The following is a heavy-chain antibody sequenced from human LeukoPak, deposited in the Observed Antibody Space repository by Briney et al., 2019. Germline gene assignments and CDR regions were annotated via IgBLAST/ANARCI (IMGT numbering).Heavy chain of an antibody. J-gene: IGHJ5*02. Sequence: ASVKVSCKASAYTFTGYYMHWVRQAPGQGLEWMGWINPNSGGTNYAQKFQGRVTMTRDTSISTAYMELSRLRSDDTAVYYCARDTCGGDCYRFDPWGQGTLVTVSS. CDR2: INPNSGGT. CDR1: AYTFTGYY. V-gene: IGHV1-2*02. CDR3: ARDTCGGDCYRFDP. D-gene: IGHD2-21*01.